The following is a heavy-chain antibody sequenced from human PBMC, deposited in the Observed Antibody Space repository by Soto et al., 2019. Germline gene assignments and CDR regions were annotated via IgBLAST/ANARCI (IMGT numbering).Heavy chain of an antibody. V-gene: IGHV3-23*01. CDR1: GFTFSTYA. Sequence: PGGSLRLSCAASGFTFSTYAISWVRQAQGKGLEWVSSISGSGGTTYYADSVKGRFTISRDKSKNTLFLQMNSLRVEDTALYYCAKGGTTVVTDFDYWGHGALVTVSS. CDR2: ISGSGGTT. D-gene: IGHD4-17*01. CDR3: AKGGTTVVTDFDY. J-gene: IGHJ4*01.